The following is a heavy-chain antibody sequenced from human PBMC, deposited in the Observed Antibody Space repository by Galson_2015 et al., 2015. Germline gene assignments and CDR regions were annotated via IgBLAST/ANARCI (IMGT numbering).Heavy chain of an antibody. Sequence: LRLSCAASGFTFSSYAMHWVRQAPGKGLEYVSAISSNGGSTYYADSVKGRFTISRDNSKNTLYLQMSSLRAEDTAVYYCVKDVWFSSSWYYYYYGMDVWGQGTTVTVSS. D-gene: IGHD6-13*01. J-gene: IGHJ6*02. CDR3: VKDVWFSSSWYYYYYGMDV. CDR2: ISSNGGST. V-gene: IGHV3-64D*06. CDR1: GFTFSSYA.